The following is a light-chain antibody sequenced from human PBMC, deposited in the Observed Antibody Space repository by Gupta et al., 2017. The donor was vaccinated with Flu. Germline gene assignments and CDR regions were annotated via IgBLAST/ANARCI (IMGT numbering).Light chain of an antibody. V-gene: IGKV4-1*01. CDR2: WAS. J-gene: IGKJ4*01. Sequence: DILMTQSPDSLAVSLGERATINCKSSQSVLYSSNNKNYLAWYQQKPGQPPKLLIYWASTRESGVPDRFSGSGSRTDFTLTISSLQAEDVAVYYCQQYYSTPLTFGGGTKVEIK. CDR1: QSVLYSSNNKNY. CDR3: QQYYSTPLT.